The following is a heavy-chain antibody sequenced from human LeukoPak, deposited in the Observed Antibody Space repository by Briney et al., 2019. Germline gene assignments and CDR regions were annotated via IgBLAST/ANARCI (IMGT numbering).Heavy chain of an antibody. CDR2: ISSSSSSI. V-gene: IGHV3-11*01. CDR1: GFTFSDYY. Sequence: GGSLRLSCAASGFTFSDYYMRWIRQVPGKGLEWVSYISSSSSSIYYADSVKGRSTVSRDNAKNSLYLQMNSLRAEDTAVYYCARDSAGYDFWSGSFGMDVWGQGTTVTVSS. D-gene: IGHD3-3*01. J-gene: IGHJ6*02. CDR3: ARDSAGYDFWSGSFGMDV.